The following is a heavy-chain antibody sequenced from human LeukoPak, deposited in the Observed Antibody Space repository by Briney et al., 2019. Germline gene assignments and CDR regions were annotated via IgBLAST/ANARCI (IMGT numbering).Heavy chain of an antibody. CDR3: VRGALPGDNWYFDL. Sequence: GGSLRLSCATSGFPFSAYDMHWVRQAPGKGLEWVSAFGSAGDTYYPGAVKGRFTISRDYATDSLYLQMNSLRAGDTAVYFCVRGALPGDNWYFDLWGRGTLVTVSS. CDR1: GFPFSAYD. V-gene: IGHV3-13*01. CDR2: FGSAGDT. J-gene: IGHJ2*01.